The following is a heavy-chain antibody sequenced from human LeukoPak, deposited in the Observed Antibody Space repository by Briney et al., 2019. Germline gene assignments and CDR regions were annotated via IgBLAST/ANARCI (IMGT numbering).Heavy chain of an antibody. CDR1: GFPFSNAW. CDR2: IKGTDVGGTA. V-gene: IGHV3-15*01. J-gene: IGHJ4*02. CDR3: TTASHIGGRP. Sequence: PGGSLRLSCVVSGFPFSNAWLQWVRQAPGKGLEWVGRIKGTDVGGTADYAAPVQGRFTISRDDSQNTMYLQMNSLKTEDTAVYYCTTASHIGGRPGDQGTLVTVSS. D-gene: IGHD6-6*01.